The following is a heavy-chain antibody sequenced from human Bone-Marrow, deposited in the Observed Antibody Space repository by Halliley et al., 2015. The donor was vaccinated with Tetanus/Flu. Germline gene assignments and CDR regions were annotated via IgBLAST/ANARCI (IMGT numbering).Heavy chain of an antibody. CDR1: GYNFAAFW. J-gene: IGHJ6*02. CDR3: ARREDFFDAGGSPYYGLDV. CDR2: IYPGDSDT. Sequence: QLVQSGAEVKKPGESLKISCKGSGYNFAAFWIGWVRQMPGKGLEWMGIIYPGDSDTRYSPPFQGQVAMSADKSISTAYLQWSSLRASDPAMYYCARREDFFDAGGSPYYGLDVWGQGTTVTVSS. D-gene: IGHD2-8*02. V-gene: IGHV5-51*01.